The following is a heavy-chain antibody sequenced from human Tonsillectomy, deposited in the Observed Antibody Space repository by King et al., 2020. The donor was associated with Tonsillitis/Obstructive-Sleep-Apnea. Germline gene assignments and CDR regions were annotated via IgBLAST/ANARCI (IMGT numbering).Heavy chain of an antibody. D-gene: IGHD6-13*01. J-gene: IGHJ5*02. Sequence: QLPQLGAGLLRPSETLSLTCAVCGGSFSGYYWSWIRQPPGKGLEWIGEINHSGSTNYNPSLKSRVTISVDTSKNQFSLKLSSVTAADTAVYYCARLEREPSGSSHAPWFDPWGQGTLVTVSS. CDR1: GGSFSGYY. V-gene: IGHV4-34*01. CDR3: ARLEREPSGSSHAPWFDP. CDR2: INHSGST.